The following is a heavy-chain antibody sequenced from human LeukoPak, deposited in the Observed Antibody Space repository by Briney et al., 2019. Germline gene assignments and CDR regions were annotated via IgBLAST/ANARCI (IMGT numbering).Heavy chain of an antibody. CDR3: AREMDSGSYLGY. Sequence: GGSLRLSCAASGFTFSTYNMNWVRQAPGKGMEWISFIKSSGTITYYTDSVKGRFTISRDNAKNSLYLQMNSLRAEDTAVYYCAREMDSGSYLGYWGQGALVTVSS. CDR2: IKSSGTIT. D-gene: IGHD3-10*01. V-gene: IGHV3-48*01. J-gene: IGHJ4*02. CDR1: GFTFSTYN.